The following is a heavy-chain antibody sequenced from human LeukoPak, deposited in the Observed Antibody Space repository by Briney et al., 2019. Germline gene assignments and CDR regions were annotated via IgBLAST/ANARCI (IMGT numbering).Heavy chain of an antibody. Sequence: GGSLRLSCAASGLTVSNSYMSWVRQAPGKGLEWVSVIYSGDIGGYTYYSDSVKGRFTISRDNSKNTLYLQMNSLRDEDTVVYYCARHLSGDDIWGQGTMVTVSS. J-gene: IGHJ3*02. D-gene: IGHD4-17*01. CDR3: ARHLSGDDI. CDR2: IYSGDIGGYT. V-gene: IGHV3-66*04. CDR1: GLTVSNSY.